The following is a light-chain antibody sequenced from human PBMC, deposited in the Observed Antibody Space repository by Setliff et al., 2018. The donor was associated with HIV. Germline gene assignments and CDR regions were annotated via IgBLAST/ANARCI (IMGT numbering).Light chain of an antibody. CDR1: SSDVGGYNY. CDR3: SSYTSNSPYV. J-gene: IGLJ1*01. CDR2: EVS. Sequence: QSALTQPASVSGSPGQSITISCTGTSSDVGGYNYVSWYQQHPGKAPKLMISEVSNRPSGVSNRFSGSKSGNTASLTISGLQAEDEAAYYCSSYTSNSPYVFGTGTKVTV. V-gene: IGLV2-14*01.